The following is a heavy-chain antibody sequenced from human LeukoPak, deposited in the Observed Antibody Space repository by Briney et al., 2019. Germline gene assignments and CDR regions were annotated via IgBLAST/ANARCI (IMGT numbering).Heavy chain of an antibody. J-gene: IGHJ4*02. CDR3: ARDPRIAVAGKYFNY. CDR2: INPNSGGT. Sequence: GSVKVSCKASGYTFTGYYMHWVRQAPGQGLEWMGRINPNSGGTNYAQKFQGRVTMTRDTSMSTVYMDLGRLRSDDTAVYYCARDPRIAVAGKYFNYWGQGTLVTVSS. D-gene: IGHD6-19*01. CDR1: GYTFTGYY. V-gene: IGHV1-2*06.